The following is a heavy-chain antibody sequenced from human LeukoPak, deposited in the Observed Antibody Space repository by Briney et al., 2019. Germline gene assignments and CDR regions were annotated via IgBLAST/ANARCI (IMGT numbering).Heavy chain of an antibody. Sequence: QPGGSLRLSCAASGFTFSSYWMSWVRQAPGKGLEWVAYIKKTGIETYYLDSVKGRFTITRDNNRNSLFLQMYSLRAEDTAVYFCARENGYCSGSDCYSYFDSWGQGTLVTVSS. V-gene: IGHV3-7*01. D-gene: IGHD2-15*01. J-gene: IGHJ4*02. CDR1: GFTFSSYW. CDR3: ARENGYCSGSDCYSYFDS. CDR2: IKKTGIET.